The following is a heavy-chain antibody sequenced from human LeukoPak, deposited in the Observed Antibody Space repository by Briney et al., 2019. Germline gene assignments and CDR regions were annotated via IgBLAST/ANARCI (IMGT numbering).Heavy chain of an antibody. J-gene: IGHJ6*03. V-gene: IGHV1-18*01. CDR1: GYTSTNYG. D-gene: IGHD6-19*01. Sequence: GASVKVSCKASGYTSTNYGISWVRQAPGQGLEWMGWISAYNGNTNYAQKLQGRVTMTTDTSTSTAYMELRSLRSDDTAVYYCARASGWGEDYYYYMDVWGKGTTVTVSS. CDR3: ARASGWGEDYYYYMDV. CDR2: ISAYNGNT.